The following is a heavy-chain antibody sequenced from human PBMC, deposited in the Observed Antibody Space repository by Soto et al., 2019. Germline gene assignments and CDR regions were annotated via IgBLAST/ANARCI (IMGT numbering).Heavy chain of an antibody. V-gene: IGHV4-39*01. D-gene: IGHD3-3*01. Sequence: PSETLSLTCTVSGGSIGSSSYYWGWFRQPPGKGLEWIGSIYYSRSTYYNPSLKSRVTISVDTSKNQFSLKLSSVTAADTAVYYCARGITIFGVVIPDYNWSHPRGQATLVTVSS. J-gene: IGHJ5*02. CDR2: IYYSRST. CDR3: ARGITIFGVVIPDYNWSHP. CDR1: GGSIGSSSYY.